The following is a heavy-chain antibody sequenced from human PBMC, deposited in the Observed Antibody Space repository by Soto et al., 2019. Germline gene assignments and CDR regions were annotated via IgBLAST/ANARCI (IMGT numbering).Heavy chain of an antibody. J-gene: IGHJ4*02. Sequence: PSETLSLTGNVSGGSISSGGYYRNWTRQVPGRGLEWIVFISYSASFFSNPSLEKRVSASIATAGNSFPLKLRSMSAADTAVYFCAPAHAFYYNIRGYSKHKFHFDSWGQGTLVTVS. CDR1: GGSISSGGYY. CDR3: APAHAFYYNIRGYSKHKFHFDS. D-gene: IGHD3-22*01. V-gene: IGHV4-31*03. CDR2: ISYSASF.